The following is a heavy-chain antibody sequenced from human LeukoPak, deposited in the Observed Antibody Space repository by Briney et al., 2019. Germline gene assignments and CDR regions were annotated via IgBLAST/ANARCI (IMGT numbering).Heavy chain of an antibody. CDR2: IRYDGSNK. V-gene: IGHV3-30*02. J-gene: IGHJ4*02. CDR1: GSTFNLYG. D-gene: IGHD3-9*01. CDR3: AKIYDILPWCPEW. Sequence: GGSLRLSCVASGSTFNLYGMHWVRQTPGKGLEWVAFIRYDGSNKYYADSVKGRFTISRDNSKNTLYLQVNSLRAEDTAVYYCAKIYDILPWCPEWWGQGTLVTVSS.